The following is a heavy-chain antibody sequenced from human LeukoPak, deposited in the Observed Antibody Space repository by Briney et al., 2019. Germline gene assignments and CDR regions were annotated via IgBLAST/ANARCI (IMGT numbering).Heavy chain of an antibody. V-gene: IGHV1-18*04. J-gene: IGHJ4*02. CDR2: ISAYNGNT. CDR3: AREHKVLLYYVWGRYRLDY. D-gene: IGHD3-16*02. CDR1: GYTFTSYG. Sequence: ASVKVSCKASGYTFTSYGISWVRQAPGQGLEWMGWISAYNGNTNYAQKLQGRVTMTTDTSTSTAYMELRSLRSDDTAVYYCAREHKVLLYYVWGRYRLDYRGQGTLGNV.